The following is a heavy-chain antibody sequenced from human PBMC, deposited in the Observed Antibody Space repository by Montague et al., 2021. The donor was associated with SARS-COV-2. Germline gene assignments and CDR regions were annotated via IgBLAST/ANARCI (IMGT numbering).Heavy chain of an antibody. CDR3: ARRGGGEVFARFMYWYFDV. J-gene: IGHJ2*01. CDR1: GGSINNYY. D-gene: IGHD2-21*01. V-gene: IGHV4-59*13. Sequence: SETLSLTCSVSGGSINNYYWGWVRQSPGKGLEWIGYIYYSGSVTTSYNPSLKGRVSISVDTSENQFSLKLTSVTAAATAVYYCARRGGGEVFARFMYWYFDVWGRGSLVTVSS. CDR2: IYYSGSVTT.